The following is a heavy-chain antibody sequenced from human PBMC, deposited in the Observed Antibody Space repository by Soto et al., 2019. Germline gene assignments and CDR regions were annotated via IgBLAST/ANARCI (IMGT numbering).Heavy chain of an antibody. V-gene: IGHV3-15*07. Sequence: GGSLRLSCAASGFIFSNAWMNWVRQAPGKGLEWVGRIKSKTDGGTRDYAAPVKGRFTISRDDSKSALYLQMNSLKTEDTAVYYCTTDSWIQLGQRIDYWGQGTLVTVSS. J-gene: IGHJ4*02. CDR3: TTDSWIQLGQRIDY. CDR1: GFIFSNAW. D-gene: IGHD5-18*01. CDR2: IKSKTDGGTR.